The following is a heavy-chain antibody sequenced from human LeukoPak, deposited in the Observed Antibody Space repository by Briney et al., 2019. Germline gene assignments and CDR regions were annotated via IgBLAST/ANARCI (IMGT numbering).Heavy chain of an antibody. J-gene: IGHJ4*02. CDR1: GASITSGDYS. CDR2: IYHTGNT. D-gene: IGHD5-18*01. Sequence: SETLSLTCAVSGASITSGDYSWNWMRQPPGKGLEWIGYIYHTGNTYYNPSLKSRVTISVDRSKNQFSLKLTSVTAADTAVYYCAREEYSPGYYSFDYWRQGTLVTVSS. V-gene: IGHV4-30-2*01. CDR3: AREEYSPGYYSFDY.